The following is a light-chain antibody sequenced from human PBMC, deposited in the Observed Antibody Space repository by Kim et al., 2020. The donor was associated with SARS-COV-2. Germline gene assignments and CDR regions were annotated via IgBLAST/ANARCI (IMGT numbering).Light chain of an antibody. Sequence: QPVLTQPPSVSGAPGQRVTISCTGSSSNIGGGLDVQWYQQVPGTAPKLLIDGNNNRPSGVPDRFSASKSGTAPSLAITGLQPEDEADYYCQSYATSLRGWVFGGGTQLTVL. CDR2: GNN. V-gene: IGLV1-40*01. J-gene: IGLJ3*02. CDR1: SSNIGGGLD. CDR3: QSYATSLRGWV.